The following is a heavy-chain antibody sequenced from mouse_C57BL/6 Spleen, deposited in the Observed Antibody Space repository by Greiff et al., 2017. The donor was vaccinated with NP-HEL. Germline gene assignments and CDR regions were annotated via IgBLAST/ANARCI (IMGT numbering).Heavy chain of an antibody. Sequence: QVQLQQPGAELVKPGASVKMSCKASGYTFTSYWITWVKQRPGQGLEWIGDIYPGSGSTNYNEKFKSKATLTVDTSSSTAYMQLSSVASEDSAVYYCGREGDGSDYWGQGTTLTVSS. V-gene: IGHV1-55*01. CDR3: GREGDGSDY. D-gene: IGHD1-1*02. CDR1: GYTFTSYW. J-gene: IGHJ2*01. CDR2: IYPGSGST.